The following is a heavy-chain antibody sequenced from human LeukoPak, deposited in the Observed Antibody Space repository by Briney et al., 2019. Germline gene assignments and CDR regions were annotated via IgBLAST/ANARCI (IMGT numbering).Heavy chain of an antibody. D-gene: IGHD3-10*01. V-gene: IGHV3-30*18. CDR1: GFPFSTYD. CDR3: AKGLGTGSVLARPLHY. J-gene: IGHJ4*02. CDR2: ISSDGYRT. Sequence: PGGSLRLSCAASGFPFSTYDMHWVRQAPDKGLQWVALISSDGYRTDYPDSVRGRFTISRDNFKHTVDLQMISVTAEDTAMYFCAKGLGTGSVLARPLHYWGQGTLVTVSS.